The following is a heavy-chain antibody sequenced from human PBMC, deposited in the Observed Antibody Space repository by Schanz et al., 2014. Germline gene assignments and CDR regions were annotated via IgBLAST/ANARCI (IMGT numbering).Heavy chain of an antibody. CDR1: GFTFSTYA. J-gene: IGHJ4*02. D-gene: IGHD2-2*01. CDR2: ISGSGGST. Sequence: EADLVESGGGLVQPGGSLRLSCAASGFTFSTYAMSWVRQAPGKGLEWVSAISGSGGSTYYADSVKGRFTISRDNSKNTLYLQMNSLRAEDTAVYYCAKDLLYGAPMPLNHLDYWGQGTLVTVSS. V-gene: IGHV3-23*04. CDR3: AKDLLYGAPMPLNHLDY.